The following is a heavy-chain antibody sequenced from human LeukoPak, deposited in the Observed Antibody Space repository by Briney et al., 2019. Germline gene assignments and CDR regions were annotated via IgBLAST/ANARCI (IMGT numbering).Heavy chain of an antibody. V-gene: IGHV1-8*03. CDR1: GYTFTSYD. J-gene: IGHJ6*03. CDR3: ARAQGPPPSPMYYYYMDV. CDR2: MNPNSGNT. Sequence: GASVKVSCKASGYTFTSYDINWVRQATGQGLEWMGWMNPNSGNTGYAQKFQGRVTITRNTSISTAYMELSSLRSEDTAVYYCARAQGPPPSPMYYYYMDVWGKGTTVTVSS.